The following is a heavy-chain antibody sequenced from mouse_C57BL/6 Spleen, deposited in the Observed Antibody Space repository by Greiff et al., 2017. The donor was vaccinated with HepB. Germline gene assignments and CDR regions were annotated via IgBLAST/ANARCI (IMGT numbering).Heavy chain of an antibody. Sequence: QVQLQQSGAELVRPGTSVKMSCKASGYTFTNYWIGWAKQRPGHGLEWIGDIYPGGGYTNYNEKLKGKATLTADKSSSTAYMQFSSLKSEDSAIYYCARRYSNYDYFDYWGQGTTLTVSS. CDR1: GYTFTNYW. V-gene: IGHV1-63*01. CDR3: ARRYSNYDYFDY. CDR2: IYPGGGYT. D-gene: IGHD2-5*01. J-gene: IGHJ2*01.